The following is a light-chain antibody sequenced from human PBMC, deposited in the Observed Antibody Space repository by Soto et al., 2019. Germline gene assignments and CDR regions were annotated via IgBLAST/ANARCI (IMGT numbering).Light chain of an antibody. CDR1: NIGSKS. Sequence: SYVLTQPPSVSVAPGKTARVTCEGNNIGSKSVHWYQQKPGQAPVLVIFYDSDRPSGFPDRFSGSNSGNTATLTIRWVEAGDEADYYCQVWVRSNDHFWVFGGGTKLTVL. CDR3: QVWVRSNDHFWV. V-gene: IGLV3-21*04. J-gene: IGLJ3*02. CDR2: YDS.